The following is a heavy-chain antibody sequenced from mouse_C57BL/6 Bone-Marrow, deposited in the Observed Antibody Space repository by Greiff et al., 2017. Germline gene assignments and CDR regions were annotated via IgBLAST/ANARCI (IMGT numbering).Heavy chain of an antibody. CDR1: GFTFTDYY. D-gene: IGHD1-3*01. Sequence: EVHLVESGGGLVQPGGSLSLSCAASGFTFTDYYMSWVRQPPGKALEWLGFIRNKANGYTTEYSASVKGRFTISRDNSQSILYRQMNALRAEDSATYYCALNYWFAYWGQGTLVTVSA. CDR3: ALNYWFAY. V-gene: IGHV7-3*01. CDR2: IRNKANGYTT. J-gene: IGHJ3*01.